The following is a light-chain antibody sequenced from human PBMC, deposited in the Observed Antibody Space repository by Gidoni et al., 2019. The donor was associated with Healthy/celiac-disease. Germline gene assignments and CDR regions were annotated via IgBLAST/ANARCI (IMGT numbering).Light chain of an antibody. J-gene: IGKJ1*01. Sequence: DIQLTQSPSFLSASVGDRVTITCRASQSISSVFYWYQQKPGKAPKLLVYASSNLQSGVPSRCSGSGSGTDFTISISRLQPEEFETCYYLNSYTRQSTFGQGTKVEIK. CDR1: QSISSV. V-gene: IGKV1-39*02. CDR3: LNSYTRQST. CDR2: ASS.